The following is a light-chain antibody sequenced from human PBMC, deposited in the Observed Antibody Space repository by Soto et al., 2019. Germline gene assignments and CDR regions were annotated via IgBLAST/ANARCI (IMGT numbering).Light chain of an antibody. CDR2: EVS. V-gene: IGLV2-8*01. CDR1: SSDVGGYNY. CDR3: SSYAGSNNYVV. J-gene: IGLJ2*01. Sequence: QSVLTQPPSASGSPGQSVTISCTGTSSDVGGYNYVSWYQQHPGKAPKLMIYEVSKRPSGVPDRFSGSKPGNTASLTVSGLQAEDEADYYCSSYAGSNNYVVFGGGTQLTVL.